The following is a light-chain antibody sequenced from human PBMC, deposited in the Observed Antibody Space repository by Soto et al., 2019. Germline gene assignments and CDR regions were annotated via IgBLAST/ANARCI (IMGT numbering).Light chain of an antibody. CDR2: DVS. J-gene: IGLJ1*01. V-gene: IGLV2-14*01. Sequence: QSALTQPASVSGSPGQSITISCTGTSSDVGGYNYVSWYQQHPGKAPKLMIYDVSNRPSGVSNRFSGSKSGNTASLTISGLQAEDEADYYCSSYTSSSTYVFGTGPKATVL. CDR3: SSYTSSSTYV. CDR1: SSDVGGYNY.